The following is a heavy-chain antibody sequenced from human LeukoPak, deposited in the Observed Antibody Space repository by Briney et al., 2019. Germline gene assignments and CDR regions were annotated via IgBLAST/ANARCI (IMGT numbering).Heavy chain of an antibody. J-gene: IGHJ5*02. CDR1: GFTFSSYA. V-gene: IGHV3-15*01. CDR3: TTVPPDIVVVPAATNWFDP. CDR2: IKSKTDGGTT. D-gene: IGHD2-2*01. Sequence: GSLRLSCAASGFTFSSYAMSWVRQAPGKGLEWVGRIKSKTDGGTTDYAAPVKGRFTISRDDSKNTLYLQMNSLKTEDTAVYYCTTVPPDIVVVPAATNWFDPWGQGTLVTVSS.